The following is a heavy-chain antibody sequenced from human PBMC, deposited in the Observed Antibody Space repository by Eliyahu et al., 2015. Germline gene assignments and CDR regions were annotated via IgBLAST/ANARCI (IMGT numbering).Heavy chain of an antibody. J-gene: IGHJ4*02. D-gene: IGHD3-10*01. V-gene: IGHV3-11*01. CDR2: ISSSGSTI. Sequence: EWVSYISSSGSTIYYADSVKGRFTISRDNAKNSLYLQMNSLRAEDTAVYYCARDHAGSYSASLFDYWGQGTLVTVSS. CDR3: ARDHAGSYSASLFDY.